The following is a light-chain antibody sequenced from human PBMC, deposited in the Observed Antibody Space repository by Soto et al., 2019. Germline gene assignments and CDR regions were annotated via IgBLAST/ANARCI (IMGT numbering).Light chain of an antibody. CDR1: SSDVGGYNY. CDR3: RSYTSSSCLEV. V-gene: IGLV2-14*01. CDR2: DVR. J-gene: IGLJ3*02. Sequence: QSVLTQPASVSGSPGQSITISCTGTSSDVGGYNYVSWYQQYPGKAPRLMIYDVRHRPSGVSNRFSGSKSGNTASLTISGLRAEVVADYYSRSYTSSSCLEVFGGVNKLNVL.